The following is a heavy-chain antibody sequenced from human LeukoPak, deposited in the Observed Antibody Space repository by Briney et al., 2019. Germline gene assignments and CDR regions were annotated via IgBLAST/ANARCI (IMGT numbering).Heavy chain of an antibody. CDR2: IIPIFGTA. CDR3: ARDPRAQWLVQNPFYNWFDP. D-gene: IGHD6-19*01. CDR1: GGTFSNYA. Sequence: ASVKVSCKASGGTFSNYAISWVRQAPGQGLEWMGGIIPIFGTANYAQKFRGRVTITADKSTRTAYMELRSLRSDDTAVYYCARDPRAQWLVQNPFYNWFDPWGQGTLVTVSS. V-gene: IGHV1-69*06. J-gene: IGHJ5*02.